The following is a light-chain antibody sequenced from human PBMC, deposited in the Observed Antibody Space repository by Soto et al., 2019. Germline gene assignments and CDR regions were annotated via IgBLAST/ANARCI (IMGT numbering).Light chain of an antibody. J-gene: IGLJ2*01. CDR3: SSYTLTTTL. CDR2: DVS. V-gene: IGLV2-14*01. CDR1: ASDIATYNH. Sequence: QPVLTQPASVSGSPGQSITISCTGTASDIATYNHVSWYQQHPGKAPKVIIYDVSNRPSGVSSRFSGSKSGNTASLTISGLQADDEADYFCSSYTLTTTLFGGGTKVTVL.